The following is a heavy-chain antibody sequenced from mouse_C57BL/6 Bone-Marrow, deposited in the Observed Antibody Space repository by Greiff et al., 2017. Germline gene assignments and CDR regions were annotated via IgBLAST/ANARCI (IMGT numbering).Heavy chain of an antibody. J-gene: IGHJ3*01. CDR2: IQPNSGST. V-gene: IGHV1-64*01. CDR3: ARYDGYYPAWFAY. CDR1: GYTFTRYW. Sequence: QVQLQQPGAELVKPGASVKLSCKASGYTFTRYWMHWVKQRPGQGLEWIGMIQPNSGSTNYNEKFKSKATLTVDKSASTAYMQLSRLTSEDSAVYYCARYDGYYPAWFAYWGQGTLVTVSA. D-gene: IGHD2-3*01.